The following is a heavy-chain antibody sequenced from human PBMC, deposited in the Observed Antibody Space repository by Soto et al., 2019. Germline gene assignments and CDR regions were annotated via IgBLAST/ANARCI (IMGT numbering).Heavy chain of an antibody. D-gene: IGHD5-12*01. CDR2: IYHSGST. CDR1: GGSISSGGYS. V-gene: IGHV4-30-2*01. Sequence: QLQLQESGSGLVKPSQTLSLTCAVSGGSISSGGYSWSWIRQPPGKGLEWIGYIYHSGSTYYNPSRKSRVSISVDRSKNQSSLKLSSVTAADTAVYYCAAGGGLPRYYWGQGTLVTVSS. CDR3: AAGGGLPRYY. J-gene: IGHJ4*02.